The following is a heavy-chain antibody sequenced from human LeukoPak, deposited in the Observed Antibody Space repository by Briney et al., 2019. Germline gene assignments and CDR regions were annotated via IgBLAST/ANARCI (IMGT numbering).Heavy chain of an antibody. V-gene: IGHV3-64*01. CDR3: ARYDSSGYYDY. Sequence: GGSLRLSRAASGFNFKAYAMHWVRQALGKGLEYVSGISSNGDSTYYANSVKGRFTISRDNSKNTLYLQMGSLRVDDMALYYCARYDSSGYYDYWGQGTLVTVSS. J-gene: IGHJ4*02. CDR1: GFNFKAYA. D-gene: IGHD3-22*01. CDR2: ISSNGDST.